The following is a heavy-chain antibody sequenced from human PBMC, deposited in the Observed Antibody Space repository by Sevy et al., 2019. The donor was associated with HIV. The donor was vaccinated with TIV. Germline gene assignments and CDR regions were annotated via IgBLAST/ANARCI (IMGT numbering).Heavy chain of an antibody. J-gene: IGHJ4*02. CDR3: ARTQEFYDYGDYGPAFMPDY. CDR1: GFTFSTYG. CDR2: IWFDGSNT. Sequence: GGSLRLSCAASGFTFSTYGMHWVRQAPGKGLEWDAVIWFDGSNTYYADSVKGRFTISRDIAKNTLHLQMNSLRAEDTAVYYCARTQEFYDYGDYGPAFMPDYWGQGTLVTVSS. V-gene: IGHV3-33*01. D-gene: IGHD4-17*01.